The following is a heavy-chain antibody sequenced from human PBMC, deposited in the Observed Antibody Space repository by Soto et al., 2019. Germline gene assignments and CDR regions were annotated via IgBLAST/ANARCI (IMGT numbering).Heavy chain of an antibody. V-gene: IGHV3-74*01. Sequence: EVQLMESGGGLVQPGGSLRLSCAASGFSLSDYWMHWVRQAPGDGLVWLSRITRDGSSTNYADSVKGRFTISRDNAKNTLYLQVNSLRVEDTAVYYCARGANGYYYFDYWCHGTLVTVSS. D-gene: IGHD5-18*01. CDR3: ARGANGYYYFDY. CDR2: ITRDGSST. J-gene: IGHJ4*01. CDR1: GFSLSDYW.